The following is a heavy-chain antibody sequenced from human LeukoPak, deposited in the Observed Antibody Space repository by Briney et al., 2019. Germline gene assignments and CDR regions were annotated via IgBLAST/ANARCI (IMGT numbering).Heavy chain of an antibody. CDR3: ARGTDFWSGPSPFDY. CDR2: ISYDGSNK. Sequence: GGSLRLSCAASGFTLSSYAMHWVRQAPGKGLEWVAVISYDGSNKYYADSVKGRFTISRDNSKNTLYLQMNSLRAEDTAVYYCARGTDFWSGPSPFDYWGQGTLVTVSS. V-gene: IGHV3-30-3*01. CDR1: GFTLSSYA. J-gene: IGHJ4*02. D-gene: IGHD3-3*01.